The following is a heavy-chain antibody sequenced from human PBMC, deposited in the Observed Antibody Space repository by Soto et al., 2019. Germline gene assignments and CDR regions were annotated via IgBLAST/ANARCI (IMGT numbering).Heavy chain of an antibody. Sequence: GGSLRLSCAASGFTFTDFKMIWVRQAPGKGLEWVSFISSGGSYIYYADSVKGRFTISRDNSKNTLYLQMNSLRAEDTAVYYCASDQAMGYWGQGTLVTVSS. V-gene: IGHV3-21*01. CDR2: ISSGGSYI. J-gene: IGHJ4*02. D-gene: IGHD2-8*01. CDR3: ASDQAMGY. CDR1: GFTFTDFK.